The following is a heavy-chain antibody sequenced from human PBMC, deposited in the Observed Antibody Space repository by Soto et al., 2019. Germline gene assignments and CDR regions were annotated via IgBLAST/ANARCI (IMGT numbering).Heavy chain of an antibody. Sequence: QVQLQESGPGLVKPSETLSLTCTVSGGSLKNDYWTWVRQPPGKGLEWIGDIYYSGSTNYNPSLKGRVTISVDTSKNQFSLELKSVTASDTAIYSCARGGSSRYSWLDPWGQGTLVTVSS. CDR3: ARGGSSRYSWLDP. V-gene: IGHV4-59*08. CDR1: GGSLKNDY. J-gene: IGHJ5*02. CDR2: IYYSGST. D-gene: IGHD2-15*01.